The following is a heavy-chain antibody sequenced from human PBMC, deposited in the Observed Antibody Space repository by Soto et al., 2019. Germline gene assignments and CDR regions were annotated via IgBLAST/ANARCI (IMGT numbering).Heavy chain of an antibody. CDR1: GYTFTSYG. CDR2: ISAHNGNT. D-gene: IGHD1-1*01. CDR3: ARGRYGDY. J-gene: IGHJ4*02. V-gene: IGHV1-18*01. Sequence: QVHLVQSGAEVKKPGASVKVSCKASGYTFTSYGITWVRQAPGQGLEWMGWISAHNGNTDYAQKHPGGVIVTRDTSSFTAYMELRSLRSDDTAVYYCARGRYGDYWGQGALVTVSS.